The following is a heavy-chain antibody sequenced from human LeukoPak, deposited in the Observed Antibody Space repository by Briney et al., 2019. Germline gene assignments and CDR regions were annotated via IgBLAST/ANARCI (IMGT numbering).Heavy chain of an antibody. CDR2: INHSGST. V-gene: IGHV4-34*01. CDR1: GGSFSGYY. J-gene: IGHJ4*02. D-gene: IGHD6-19*01. Sequence: PSETLSLTCAVYGGSFSGYYWSWIRQPPGKGLEWIGEINHSGSTNYNPSLKRRVTISVDTSKNQFSLKLSSVTAADTAVYYCARVLVGAGLEYWGQGTLVTVSS. CDR3: ARVLVGAGLEY.